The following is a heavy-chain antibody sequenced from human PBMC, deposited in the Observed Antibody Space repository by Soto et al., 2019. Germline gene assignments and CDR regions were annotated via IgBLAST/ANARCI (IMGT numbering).Heavy chain of an antibody. CDR3: AKRDSGSGRSPPLINY. CDR2: VGGGGDNT. CDR1: GFTFSSYS. V-gene: IGHV3-23*01. D-gene: IGHD3-10*01. J-gene: IGHJ4*02. Sequence: EVQLLESGGGLVQPGGSLRLSCAASGFTFSSYSMNWVRQAPGKGLEWVASVGGGGDNTFYADSVKGQLTISRDDSQHPLYLQMNSLRAEDTAVYFCAKRDSGSGRSPPLINYWGQGTLVTVSS.